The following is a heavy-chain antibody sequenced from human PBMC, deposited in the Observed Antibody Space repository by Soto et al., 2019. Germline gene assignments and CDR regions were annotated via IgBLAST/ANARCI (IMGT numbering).Heavy chain of an antibody. CDR3: ARRDPGASFQH. D-gene: IGHD1-26*01. J-gene: IGHJ1*01. CDR1: GFTFSSYS. CDR2: ISSSSSYI. V-gene: IGHV3-21*01. Sequence: PGGSLRLSCAASGFTFSSYSMNWVRQAPGKGLEWVSSISSSSSYIYSADSVKGRFTISRDNAKNSLYLQMNSLRAEDTAIYYCARRDPGASFQHWGQGTLVTVSS.